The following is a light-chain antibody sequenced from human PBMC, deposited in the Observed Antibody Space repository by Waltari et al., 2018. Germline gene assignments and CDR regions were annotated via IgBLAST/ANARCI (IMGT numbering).Light chain of an antibody. CDR1: SSDVGGYNY. CDR2: DVS. V-gene: IGLV2-14*01. Sequence: QSALTQPASVSGSPGQSITISCTGTSSDVGGYNYVSWYQQHPGKAPKLMIYDVSNRPSGVSNRFSGSKSGNTASLTISGLQAEDDADYYCSSYTSSNHYVFGTGTKVTVL. CDR3: SSYTSSNHYV. J-gene: IGLJ1*01.